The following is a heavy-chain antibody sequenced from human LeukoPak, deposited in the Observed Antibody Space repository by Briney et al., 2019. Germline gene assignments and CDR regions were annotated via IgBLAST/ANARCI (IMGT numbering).Heavy chain of an antibody. J-gene: IGHJ4*02. V-gene: IGHV1-24*01. CDR3: ATYNPYYYDSSGYYYFDY. Sequence: ASVKVSCKVSGYTLTELSMHWVRQAPGKGLEWMGGFDSEDGETIYAQKFQGRVTMTEDTSTDTAYMELSSLRSEDTAVYYCATYNPYYYDSSGYYYFDYWGQGTLVTVSS. D-gene: IGHD3-22*01. CDR2: FDSEDGET. CDR1: GYTLTELS.